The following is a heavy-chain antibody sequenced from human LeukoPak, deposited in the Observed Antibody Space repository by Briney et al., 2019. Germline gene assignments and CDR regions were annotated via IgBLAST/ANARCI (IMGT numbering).Heavy chain of an antibody. D-gene: IGHD4-17*01. Sequence: SETLSLTCAVYGGSFSGYYWSWIRQPPGKGLEWIGEINHSGSTNYNPSLKSRVTISVDTSKNQFSLKLSFVTAADTAVYYCARYGDYVNYYYGLDVWGKGTTVTVSS. J-gene: IGHJ6*04. CDR2: INHSGST. CDR3: ARYGDYVNYYYGLDV. V-gene: IGHV4-34*01. CDR1: GGSFSGYY.